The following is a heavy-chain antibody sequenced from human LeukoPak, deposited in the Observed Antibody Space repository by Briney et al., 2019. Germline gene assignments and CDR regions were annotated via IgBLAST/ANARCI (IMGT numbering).Heavy chain of an antibody. D-gene: IGHD3-10*01. CDR1: GYTLTSYY. CDR3: ARGQWFGEGSFYYFDL. CDR2: INPNSGGT. V-gene: IGHV1-2*02. Sequence: ASVKVSCKASGYTLTSYYMHRVRQAPGQGIEWMAWINPNSGGTNYAQKFQGRVTMTRDTSISTAYMELSSLSSEDTAVYYCARGQWFGEGSFYYFDLWGQGTLVTVSS. J-gene: IGHJ4*02.